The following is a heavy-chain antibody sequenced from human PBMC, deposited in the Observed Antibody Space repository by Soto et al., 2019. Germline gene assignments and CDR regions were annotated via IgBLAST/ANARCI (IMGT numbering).Heavy chain of an antibody. Sequence: EVQLLESGGGLVQPGGSLRLSCAASGFTFSSYAMAWVRQAPGKGLEWVTAISGSGGTTYYADSVKGRFTISRDNSENTVYLQMNSLTAEDTAVYYCAKASAGQDYWGQGTLVTVST. CDR3: AKASAGQDY. V-gene: IGHV3-23*01. D-gene: IGHD6-13*01. J-gene: IGHJ4*02. CDR1: GFTFSSYA. CDR2: ISGSGGTT.